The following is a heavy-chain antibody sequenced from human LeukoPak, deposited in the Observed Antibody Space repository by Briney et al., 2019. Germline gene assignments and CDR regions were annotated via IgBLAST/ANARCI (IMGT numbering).Heavy chain of an antibody. J-gene: IGHJ6*03. CDR3: ARGYCSGGSCYSVSGLLYMDV. Sequence: GGSPRLSCAASGFTFSSYAMHWVRQAPGKGLEWVAVISYDGSSKYYADSVKGRFTISRDNSKNTLYLQMNSLRAEDTAVYYCARGYCSGGSCYSVSGLLYMDVWGKGTTVTISS. CDR2: ISYDGSSK. V-gene: IGHV3-30*04. CDR1: GFTFSSYA. D-gene: IGHD2-15*01.